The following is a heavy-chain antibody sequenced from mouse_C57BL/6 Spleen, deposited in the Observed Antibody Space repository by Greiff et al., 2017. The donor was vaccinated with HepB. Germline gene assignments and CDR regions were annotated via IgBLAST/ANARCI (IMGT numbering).Heavy chain of an antibody. CDR2: IDPETGGT. D-gene: IGHD2-5*01. CDR1: GYTFTDYE. J-gene: IGHJ3*01. Sequence: QVHVKQSGAELVRPGASVTLSCKASGYTFTDYEMHWVKQTPVHGLEWIGAIDPETGGTAYNQKFKGKAILTADKSSSTAYMELRSLTSEDSAVYYCTREGYYSNSWFAYWGQGTLVTVSA. CDR3: TREGYYSNSWFAY. V-gene: IGHV1-15*01.